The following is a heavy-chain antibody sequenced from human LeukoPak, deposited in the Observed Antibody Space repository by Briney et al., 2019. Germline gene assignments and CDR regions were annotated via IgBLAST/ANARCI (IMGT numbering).Heavy chain of an antibody. CDR1: GFTFSRYE. CDR2: ISSSGSTI. D-gene: IGHD1-26*01. Sequence: GGSLRLSCAASGFTFSRYEMNWVRQAPGKGLEWVSYISSSGSTIYYADSVKGRFTISRDNAKNSLYLQMNSLRAEDTAVYYCAREPLRYSGSIFDYWGQGTLVTVSS. J-gene: IGHJ4*02. V-gene: IGHV3-48*03. CDR3: AREPLRYSGSIFDY.